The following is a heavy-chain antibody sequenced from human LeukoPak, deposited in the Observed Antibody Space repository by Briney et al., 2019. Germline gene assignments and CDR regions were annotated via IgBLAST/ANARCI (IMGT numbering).Heavy chain of an antibody. J-gene: IGHJ4*02. CDR3: AREESIGRYQFLHDY. V-gene: IGHV1-18*01. CDR2: ISPYNENR. Sequence: ASVKVSCKASGFTFTSYGISWVRQAPGQGLEWMGWISPYNENRKYLQKLQGRVTLSTDTSTSTAYMELRSLTSDDTAVYYCAREESIGRYQFLHDYWGQGTLVTVSS. CDR1: GFTFTSYG. D-gene: IGHD1-26*01.